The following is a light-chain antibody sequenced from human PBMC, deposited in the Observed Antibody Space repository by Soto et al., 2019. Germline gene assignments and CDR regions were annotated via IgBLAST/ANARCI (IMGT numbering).Light chain of an antibody. CDR3: CSYAGSTTRVL. CDR2: EVS. V-gene: IGLV2-14*01. J-gene: IGLJ2*01. CDR1: SSDVDTYKY. Sequence: QSALTQPASVSGSPGQSIIISCTGTSSDVDTYKYVSWCQQHPGKAPKLMIYEVSHRPSGVSDRFSGSKSGNTASLTISGLQAEDEADYYCCSYAGSTTRVLFGGGTKVTVL.